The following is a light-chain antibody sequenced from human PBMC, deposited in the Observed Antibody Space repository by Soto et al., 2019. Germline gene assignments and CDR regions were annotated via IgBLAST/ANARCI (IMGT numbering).Light chain of an antibody. V-gene: IGKV3D-15*01. CDR1: QGVNSN. CDR3: QQYNNWPQT. J-gene: IGKJ2*01. CDR2: GAS. Sequence: EIVITQSPATLSVSPGERATLSCRASQGVNSNLVWYQQKPGQAPRLRIYGASTRATGIPARFSGSGSGTEFTLTINTLQSEDFAVYYCQQYNNWPQTFGQGTKLEI.